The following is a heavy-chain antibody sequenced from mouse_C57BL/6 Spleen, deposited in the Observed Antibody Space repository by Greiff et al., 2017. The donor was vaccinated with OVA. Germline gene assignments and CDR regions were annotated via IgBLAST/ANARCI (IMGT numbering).Heavy chain of an antibody. CDR2: INPNNGGT. CDR1: GYTFTDYY. J-gene: IGHJ3*01. Sequence: EVQLQQSGPELVKPGASVKISCKASGYTFTDYYMNWVKQSHGKSLEWIGDINPNNGGTSYNQKFKGKATLTVDKSSSTAYMELRSLTSEDSAVYYGARLSGYYRFAYWGQGTLVTVSA. CDR3: ARLSGYYRFAY. V-gene: IGHV1-26*01. D-gene: IGHD2-3*01.